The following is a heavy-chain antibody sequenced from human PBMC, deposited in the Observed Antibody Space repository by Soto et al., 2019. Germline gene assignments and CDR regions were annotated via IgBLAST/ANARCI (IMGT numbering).Heavy chain of an antibody. V-gene: IGHV4-59*08. CDR2: VYYSGST. Sequence: SQTLXLTWTVSDGSISSDYWSWIRQPPGKGLEWIGYVYYSGSTNYNPSLKSRVTISVDTSKNQFSLKLSSVTAADTAVYYCGRHFSKVTTGKVDYWGQGTLVTVSS. CDR3: GRHFSKVTTGKVDY. J-gene: IGHJ4*02. CDR1: DGSISSDY. D-gene: IGHD4-17*01.